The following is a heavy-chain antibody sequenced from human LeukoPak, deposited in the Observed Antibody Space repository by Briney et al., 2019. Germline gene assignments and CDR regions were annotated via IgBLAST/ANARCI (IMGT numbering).Heavy chain of an antibody. D-gene: IGHD1-26*01. CDR2: IRSKAYGGTT. Sequence: GGSLRLSCTASGFTFGDYAMSWFRQAPGKGREGVGFIRSKAYGGTTEYAASVKGRFTISRDDSKSIAYLQMNSLKTEDTAVYYCTRDWGLGVPHWGQGTMVTVSS. CDR3: TRDWGLGVPH. CDR1: GFTFGDYA. J-gene: IGHJ3*01. V-gene: IGHV3-49*03.